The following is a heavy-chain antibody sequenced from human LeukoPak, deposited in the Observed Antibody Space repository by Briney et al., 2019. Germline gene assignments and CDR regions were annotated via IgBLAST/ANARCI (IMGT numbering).Heavy chain of an antibody. CDR2: ISAYNGNT. Sequence: WMGWISAYNGNTNYAQKLQGRVTMTTDTSTSTAYMELRSLRSDDTAVYYCARDLTDSSSSWYDYWGQGTLVTVSS. J-gene: IGHJ4*02. D-gene: IGHD6-13*01. CDR3: ARDLTDSSSSWYDY. V-gene: IGHV1-18*01.